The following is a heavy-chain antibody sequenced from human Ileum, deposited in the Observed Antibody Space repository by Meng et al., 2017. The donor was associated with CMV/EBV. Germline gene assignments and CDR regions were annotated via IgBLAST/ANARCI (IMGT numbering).Heavy chain of an antibody. CDR3: ARDPRYSDNWFRDGDFQQ. Sequence: QVQLVRSGAELKKPGASVTVSCKASGYPFTSFGISWVRQAPGQGLEWIGWISTYNGDTNYAQNVQGRVSMTTDTSTNTVYMELRSLRSDDTAVYYCARDPRYSDNWFRDGDFQQWGQGTLVTVSS. CDR1: GYPFTSFG. CDR2: ISTYNGDT. V-gene: IGHV1-18*01. D-gene: IGHD6-13*01. J-gene: IGHJ1*01.